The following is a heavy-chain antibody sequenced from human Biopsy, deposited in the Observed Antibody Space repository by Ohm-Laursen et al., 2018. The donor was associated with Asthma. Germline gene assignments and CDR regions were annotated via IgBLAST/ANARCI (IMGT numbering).Heavy chain of an antibody. V-gene: IGHV4-61*01. CDR1: GGSVSTGSYY. CDR3: ARGPNYHGSGRAPIGMDV. D-gene: IGHD3-10*01. J-gene: IGHJ6*02. Sequence: GTLSLTCTVSGGSVSTGSYYWSWIRQPPGKGLEWLGYLHYTGSDNYNPSLKSRVTISADTSKNQFSLRLNSATAADTAVYYCARGPNYHGSGRAPIGMDVWGQGTTVTVSS. CDR2: LHYTGSD.